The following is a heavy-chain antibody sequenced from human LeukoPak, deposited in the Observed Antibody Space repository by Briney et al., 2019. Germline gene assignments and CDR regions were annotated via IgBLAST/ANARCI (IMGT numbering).Heavy chain of an antibody. J-gene: IGHJ6*03. CDR3: SQCARVDGWYYYYYIVL. Sequence: GGSLRLSCAASGFTFGEYVMNWVRQAPGQGLEWVSLISCNSGSTYYADSVKGRFTISRDNTKNSLYLQMNRPMAEDTALYYCSQCARVDGWYYYYYIVLGAKGTTVSVSS. D-gene: IGHD5-24*01. CDR2: ISCNSGST. V-gene: IGHV3-43D*03. CDR1: GFTFGEYV.